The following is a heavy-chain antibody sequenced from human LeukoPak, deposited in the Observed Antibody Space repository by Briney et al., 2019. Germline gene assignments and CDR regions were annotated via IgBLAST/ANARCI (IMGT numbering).Heavy chain of an antibody. V-gene: IGHV4-39*07. CDR3: ARRSITIFGVVTRGYFDY. J-gene: IGHJ4*02. D-gene: IGHD3-3*01. Sequence: PSETLPLTCTVSGGSISSSSYYWGWIRQPPGEGLEWIGSIYYSGSTNYNPSLKSRVTISVDTSKNQFSLKLSSVTAADTAVYYCARRSITIFGVVTRGYFDYWGQGTLVTVSS. CDR2: IYYSGST. CDR1: GGSISSSSYY.